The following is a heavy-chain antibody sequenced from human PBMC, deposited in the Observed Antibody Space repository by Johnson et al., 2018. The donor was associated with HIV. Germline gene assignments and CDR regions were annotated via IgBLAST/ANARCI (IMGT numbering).Heavy chain of an antibody. CDR2: VSAGGDNT. V-gene: IGHV3-23*04. CDR1: GFTFSSYA. CDR3: ARRGRRADDAFDI. Sequence: VQLVESGGGVVQPGGSLRLSCAASGFTFSSYAMDWVRQTPGKGLAWVSAVSAGGDNTFSADTMKGRFTISRDNSKSTLYLQMNSLRAEDTAVYYCARRGRRADDAFDIWGQGTMVTVSS. J-gene: IGHJ3*02. D-gene: IGHD3-16*01.